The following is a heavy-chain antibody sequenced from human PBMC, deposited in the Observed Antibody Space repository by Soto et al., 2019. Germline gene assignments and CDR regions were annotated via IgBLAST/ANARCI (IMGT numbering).Heavy chain of an antibody. J-gene: IGHJ4*02. CDR1: GYTLTGYY. D-gene: IGHD6-13*01. CDR3: ARGGYTSRWYSAY. V-gene: IGHV1-2*02. CDR2: MNPNSGDT. Sequence: GASVKVSCKASGYTLTGYYIHWVRQAPGQGLEWMGWMNPNSGDTKYVQKFQGRVTMTRDTSINTAFMALDTLRSDDTAVYYCARGGYTSRWYSAYWGQGTLVTVSS.